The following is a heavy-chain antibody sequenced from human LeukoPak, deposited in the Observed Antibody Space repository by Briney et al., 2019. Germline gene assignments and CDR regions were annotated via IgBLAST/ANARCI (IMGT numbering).Heavy chain of an antibody. CDR2: INPNSGGT. V-gene: IGHV1-2*06. CDR3: ARVKGRYGSGSPYYLDY. J-gene: IGHJ4*02. CDR1: GYTFTGYY. Sequence: GASVKVSCKASGYTFTGYYMHWVRQAPGQGLEWMGRINPNSGGTNYAQKFQGRVTMTRDTSISTAYMELSRPRSDDTAVYYCARVKGRYGSGSPYYLDYWGQGTLVTVSS. D-gene: IGHD3-10*01.